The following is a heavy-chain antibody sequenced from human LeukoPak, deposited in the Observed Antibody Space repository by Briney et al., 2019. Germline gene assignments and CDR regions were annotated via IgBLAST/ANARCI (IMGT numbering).Heavy chain of an antibody. CDR1: GFTFSSYE. D-gene: IGHD4-17*01. V-gene: IGHV3-48*03. CDR2: ITSSGNTI. J-gene: IGHJ4*02. CDR3: ARLTTMTTTGGPFDY. Sequence: PGGSLRLSCAASGFTFSSYEMNRVRQAPGKGLEWVSYITSSGNTIYYADSVKGRFTISRDNAKNSLYLQMNRLRAEDTAVYYCARLTTMTTTGGPFDYWGQGTLVTVSS.